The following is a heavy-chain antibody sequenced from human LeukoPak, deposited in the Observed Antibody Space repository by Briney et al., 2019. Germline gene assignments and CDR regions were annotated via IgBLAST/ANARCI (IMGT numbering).Heavy chain of an antibody. CDR2: INPNSGDT. V-gene: IGHV1-2*02. Sequence: GASVKVSCKTSGYTFTGYYIHWVRQAPGQGLEWMGWINPNSGDTNYAQKFQGRVTMTRDTSISTAYMELSRLRSDDTAVYYCARGALWFGEADFDYWGQGTLVTVSS. D-gene: IGHD3-10*01. J-gene: IGHJ4*02. CDR1: GYTFTGYY. CDR3: ARGALWFGEADFDY.